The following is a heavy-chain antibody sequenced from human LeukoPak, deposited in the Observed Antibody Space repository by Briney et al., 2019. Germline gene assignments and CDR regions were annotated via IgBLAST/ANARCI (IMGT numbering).Heavy chain of an antibody. CDR1: GYTFSSHG. V-gene: IGHV3-33*01. J-gene: IGHJ6*03. CDR2: IWYDGSNK. D-gene: IGHD2-15*01. Sequence: SGGSLRLSCVASGYTFSSHGMYWVRQAPGKGLEWVAVIWYDGSNKYYADSVKGRFTVSRDNFKNTLYLQMNSLRAEDTAVYYCARALTFYSRAPGYMDVWGKGTTVTVSS. CDR3: ARALTFYSRAPGYMDV.